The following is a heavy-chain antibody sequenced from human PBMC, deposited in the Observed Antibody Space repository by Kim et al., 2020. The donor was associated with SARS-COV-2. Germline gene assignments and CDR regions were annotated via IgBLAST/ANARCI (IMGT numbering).Heavy chain of an antibody. V-gene: IGHV4-34*01. CDR3: AREPDKRYNWNYNIF. J-gene: IGHJ4*02. CDR2: INHSGST. CDR1: GGSFSGYY. Sequence: SETLSLTCAVYGGSFSGYYWSWIRQPPGKGLEWIGEINHSGSTNYNPSLKSRVTISVDTSKNQFSLKLSSVTAADTAVYYCAREPDKRYNWNYNIFWGQGTLVTVSS. D-gene: IGHD1-7*01.